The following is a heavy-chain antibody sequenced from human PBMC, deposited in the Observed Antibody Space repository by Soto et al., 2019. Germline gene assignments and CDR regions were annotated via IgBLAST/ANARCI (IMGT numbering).Heavy chain of an antibody. CDR1: GGSISSYY. J-gene: IGHJ4*02. CDR2: IYYSGRT. CDR3: ARLRYSGTYYSDY. V-gene: IGHV4-39*01. D-gene: IGHD1-26*01. Sequence: SETLSLTCTVSGGSISSYYWGWIRQPPGKGLEWIGSIYYSGRTYYKSSIQSRVTISVDTSKNEFSLKLSSVTAADTALYYCARLRYSGTYYSDYWGRGTLVTVSS.